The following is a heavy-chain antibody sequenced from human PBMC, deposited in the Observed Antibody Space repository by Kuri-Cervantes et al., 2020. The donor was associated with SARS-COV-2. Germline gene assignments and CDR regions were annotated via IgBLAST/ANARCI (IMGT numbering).Heavy chain of an antibody. J-gene: IGHJ3*02. CDR3: AGRDCDSYAFDI. CDR2: VNHRGST. CDR1: GESFSGYY. D-gene: IGHD2-21*01. V-gene: IGHV4-34*01. Sequence: SETLSLTCTFYGESFSGYYWNWIRQSPGKGLGWIGEVNHRGSTNYNPSLKSRVTISVDTSKNQFSLKLSSVTAADTAVYYCAGRDCDSYAFDIWGQGTMVTVSS.